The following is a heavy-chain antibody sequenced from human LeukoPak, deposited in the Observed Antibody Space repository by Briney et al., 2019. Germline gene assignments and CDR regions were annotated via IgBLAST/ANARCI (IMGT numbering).Heavy chain of an antibody. V-gene: IGHV4-59*01. CDR1: GGSISSYY. CDR2: IYYSGST. D-gene: IGHD2/OR15-2a*01. J-gene: IGHJ4*02. Sequence: PSETLSLTCTVSGGSISSYYWSWIRQPPGKGLEWIGYIYYSGSTNYNPSLKSRVTISVDTSKNQLSLKLSSVTAADTAVYYCAGSSTTTNYFDYWGQGTLVTVSS. CDR3: AGSSTTTNYFDY.